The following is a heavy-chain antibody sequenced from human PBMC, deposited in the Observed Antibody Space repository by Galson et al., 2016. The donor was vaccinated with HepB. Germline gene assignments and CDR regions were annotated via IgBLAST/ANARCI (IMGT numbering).Heavy chain of an antibody. CDR2: IWYDARNI. D-gene: IGHD2-21*01. V-gene: IGHV3-33*01. J-gene: IGHJ4*02. CDR1: GFTFSRHG. Sequence: SLRLSCAASGFTFSRHGMHWVRQAPGKGLEWVAVIWYDARNIYYADSVKGRFIIFRDNSKNMLYLQMNSLRAEDTAVYYCARDSGYCGGDRCNTGNSWGQGTLVTVSS. CDR3: ARDSGYCGGDRCNTGNS.